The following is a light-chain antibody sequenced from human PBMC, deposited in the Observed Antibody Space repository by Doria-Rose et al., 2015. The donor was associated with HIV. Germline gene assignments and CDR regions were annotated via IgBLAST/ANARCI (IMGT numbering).Light chain of an antibody. CDR3: HQYGTSWT. CDR2: DGS. J-gene: IGKJ1*01. CDR1: QSFSSTY. Sequence: EIVLTQSPGTLSLSPGERATLSCRASQSFSSTYLAWYQQKPGQAPSLLIYDGSTGATGIPDRISASGSGTDFTLTINRLEPEDFALYYCHQYGTSWTFGQGTKVEI. V-gene: IGKV3-20*01.